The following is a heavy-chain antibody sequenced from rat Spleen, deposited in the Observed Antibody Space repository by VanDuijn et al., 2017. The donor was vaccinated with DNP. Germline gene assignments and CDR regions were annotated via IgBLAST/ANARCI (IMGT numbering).Heavy chain of an antibody. D-gene: IGHD1-1*01. CDR2: ISSGGST. V-gene: IGHV2S12*01. CDR3: TSYYSGDFHY. Sequence: QVQLKESGPGLVQPSQTLSLTCTVSGFSLTSNGVSWVRQPPGKGLEWIAAISSGGSTYYNSPLKTRLSISRDTSKSQVFLKMNSLQTEDTAIYYCTSYYSGDFHYWGQGVMVTVSS. J-gene: IGHJ2*01. CDR1: GFSLTSNG.